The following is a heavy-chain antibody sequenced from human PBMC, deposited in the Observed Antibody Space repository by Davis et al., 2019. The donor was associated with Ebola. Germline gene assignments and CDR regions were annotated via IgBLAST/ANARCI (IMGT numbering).Heavy chain of an antibody. CDR2: IYYSGST. J-gene: IGHJ4*02. CDR3: ARVEVAYYYDSSGYYLKPYYFDY. Sequence: SETLSLTCTVSGGSISSSSYYWGRIRQPPGKGLEWIGSIYYSGSTYYNPSLKSRVTISVDTSKNQFSLKLSSVTAADTAVYYCARVEVAYYYDSSGYYLKPYYFDYWGQGTLVTVSS. V-gene: IGHV4-39*01. D-gene: IGHD3-22*01. CDR1: GGSISSSSYY.